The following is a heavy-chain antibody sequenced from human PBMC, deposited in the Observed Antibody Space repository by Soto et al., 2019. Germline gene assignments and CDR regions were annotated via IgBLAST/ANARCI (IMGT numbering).Heavy chain of an antibody. D-gene: IGHD4-17*01. CDR2: IYYSGST. Sequence: PSETLSLTCTVSGGSISSGGYYWSWIRQHPGKGLEWIGYIYYSGSTYYNPSLKSRVTISVDTSKNQFSLKLSSVTAADTAVYYCARDRQRWGYFQHWGQGTLVTVSS. J-gene: IGHJ1*01. CDR1: GGSISSGGYY. CDR3: ARDRQRWGYFQH. V-gene: IGHV4-31*03.